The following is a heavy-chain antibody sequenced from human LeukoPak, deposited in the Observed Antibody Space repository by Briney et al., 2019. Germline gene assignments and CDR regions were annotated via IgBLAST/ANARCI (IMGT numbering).Heavy chain of an antibody. Sequence: SETLSLTCTVPGGSISSYYWSWIRQPPGKGLEWIGYIYYSGSTNYNPSLKSRVTISVDTSKNQFSLKLSSATAADTAVYYCARSSYYDILTGYYNFDYWGQGTLVTVSS. J-gene: IGHJ4*02. V-gene: IGHV4-59*01. CDR2: IYYSGST. CDR1: GGSISSYY. CDR3: ARSSYYDILTGYYNFDY. D-gene: IGHD3-9*01.